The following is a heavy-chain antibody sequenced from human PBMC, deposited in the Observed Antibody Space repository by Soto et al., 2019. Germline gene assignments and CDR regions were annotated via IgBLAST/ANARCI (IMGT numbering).Heavy chain of an antibody. D-gene: IGHD3-10*01. V-gene: IGHV3-23*01. CDR1: GFAFGNYP. Sequence: EAQLLQSGGGLVPPGGSLRLSWVASGFAFGNYPMAWVRQTPGKGLQWISTISGSGGMTDYEDSVRGSFTVSIDHSKDTVHLQMTSLRADDTAVYYCAKDRTMARVIRAFDIWGQGTTVTISS. CDR2: ISGSGGMT. CDR3: AKDRTMARVIRAFDI. J-gene: IGHJ3*02.